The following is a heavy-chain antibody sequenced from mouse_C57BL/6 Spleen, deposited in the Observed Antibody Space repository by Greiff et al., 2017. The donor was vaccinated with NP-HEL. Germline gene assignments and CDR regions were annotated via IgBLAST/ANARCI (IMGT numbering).Heavy chain of an antibody. J-gene: IGHJ4*01. Sequence: EVKLMESGPGLVKPSQSLSLTCSVTGYSITSGYYWNWIRQFPGNKLEWMGYISYDGSNNYNPSLKNRISITRDTSKNQFFLKLNSVTTEDTATYYCARERYDYAMDYWGQGTSVTVSS. CDR3: ARERYDYAMDY. CDR2: ISYDGSN. V-gene: IGHV3-6*01. CDR1: GYSITSGYY.